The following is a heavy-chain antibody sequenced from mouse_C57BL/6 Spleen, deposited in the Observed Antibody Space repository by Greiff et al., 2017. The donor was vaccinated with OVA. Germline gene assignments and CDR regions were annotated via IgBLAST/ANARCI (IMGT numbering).Heavy chain of an antibody. V-gene: IGHV5-4*01. CDR2: ISDGGSYT. CDR3: AREGGTTVVASFDY. J-gene: IGHJ2*01. D-gene: IGHD1-1*01. Sequence: EVKLVESGGGLVKPGGSLKLSCAASGFTFSSYAMSWVRQTPEKRLEWVATISDGGSYTYYPDNVKGRFTISRDNAKNNLYLQMSHLKSEDTAMYYCAREGGTTVVASFDYWGQGTTLTVSS. CDR1: GFTFSSYA.